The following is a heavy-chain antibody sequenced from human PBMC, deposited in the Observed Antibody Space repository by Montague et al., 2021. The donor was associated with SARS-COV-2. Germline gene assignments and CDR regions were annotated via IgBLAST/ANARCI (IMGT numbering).Heavy chain of an antibody. D-gene: IGHD2-21*01. V-gene: IGHV4-39*07. Sequence: SETLSLTCTVSGGSISSSSYYWGWLRQPPGKGLEWIGCIYYSRSTNYTPSLQSRVSISVSTSKNQFSLKLISVTAADTAVYYCARDGSLRFELLIVSRHYYGGMDVWGQGTTVTVSS. CDR3: ARDGSLRFELLIVSRHYYGGMDV. CDR1: GGSISSSSYY. CDR2: IYYSRST. J-gene: IGHJ6*02.